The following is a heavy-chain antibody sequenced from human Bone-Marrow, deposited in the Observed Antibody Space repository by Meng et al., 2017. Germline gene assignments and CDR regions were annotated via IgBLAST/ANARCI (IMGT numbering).Heavy chain of an antibody. J-gene: IGHJ4*02. CDR1: GDSVSSNRAA. CDR3: ARGDYSSSPSF. D-gene: IGHD3-22*01. Sequence: QVQLQQAGPRLVKPPQTLARTCSISGDSVSSNRAAWHWIRQSPSRGLEWLGRTYYRSKWYTDYAVSVKSRITINPDTSKNQFSLQLNSVTPEDTAVYYCARGDYSSSPSFWGQGTLVTVSS. V-gene: IGHV6-1*01. CDR2: TYYRSKWYT.